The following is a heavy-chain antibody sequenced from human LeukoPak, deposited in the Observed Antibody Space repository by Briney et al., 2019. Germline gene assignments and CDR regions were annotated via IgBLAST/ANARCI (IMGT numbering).Heavy chain of an antibody. CDR1: GGSISSYY. CDR3: AATGPTLLWFGEEYYYGMDV. D-gene: IGHD3-10*01. J-gene: IGHJ6*02. V-gene: IGHV4-4*07. Sequence: SETLSLTCTVSGGSISSYYWSWIRQPAGKGLEWIGRIHTSGSTNYNPSLKSRVTISVDTSKNQFSLKLSSVTAADTAVYYCAATGPTLLWFGEEYYYGMDVWGQGTTVTVSS. CDR2: IHTSGST.